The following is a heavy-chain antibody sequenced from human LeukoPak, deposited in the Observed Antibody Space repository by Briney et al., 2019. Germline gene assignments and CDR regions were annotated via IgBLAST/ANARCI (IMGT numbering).Heavy chain of an antibody. Sequence: GGSLRLSCAASGFTFNDYYIRWIRQAPGEGREWLSYINIGGTNTHYADSVKGRFTISRDNAKKSLYLEMNNLRAEDTAVYYCATDGAGFDTWGQGVLVTVSS. J-gene: IGHJ5*02. CDR3: ATDGAGFDT. CDR2: INIGGTNT. V-gene: IGHV3-11*01. CDR1: GFTFNDYY.